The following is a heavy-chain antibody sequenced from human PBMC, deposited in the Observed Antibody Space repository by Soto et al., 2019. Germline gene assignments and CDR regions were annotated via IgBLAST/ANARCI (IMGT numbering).Heavy chain of an antibody. J-gene: IGHJ6*02. V-gene: IGHV4-31*03. CDR1: GGSISSGGYY. CDR2: IYYSGST. CDR3: ARVWFGELSNTYGLDV. D-gene: IGHD3-10*01. Sequence: QVQLQESGPGLVKPLQTLSLTCTVSGGSISSGGYYWSWTRQHPGKGLEWIGYIYYSGSTYYNPSLKSRVTISVDTSKNQFSLKLSSVTAADTAVYYCARVWFGELSNTYGLDVWGQGTTVTVSS.